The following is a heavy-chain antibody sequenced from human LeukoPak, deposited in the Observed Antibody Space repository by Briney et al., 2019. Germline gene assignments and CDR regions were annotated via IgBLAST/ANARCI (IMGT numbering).Heavy chain of an antibody. CDR3: ARLEEVGPNWFDP. CDR2: INPNSGGT. D-gene: IGHD1-26*01. V-gene: IGHV1-2*02. CDR1: GYTFIGYY. J-gene: IGHJ5*02. Sequence: GASVKVSCKASGYTFIGYYMHWVRQAPGQGLEWMGWINPNSGGTNYAQKFQGRVTMTRDTSISTAYMELSRLRSDDTAVYYCARLEEVGPNWFDPWGQGTLVTVSS.